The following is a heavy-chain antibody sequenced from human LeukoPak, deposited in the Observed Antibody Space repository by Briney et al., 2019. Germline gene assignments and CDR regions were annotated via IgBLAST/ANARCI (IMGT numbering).Heavy chain of an antibody. V-gene: IGHV1-69*13. J-gene: IGHJ4*02. CDR3: ARDRYDSSGYYSWSFDY. CDR2: IIPIFGTA. CDR1: GGTFSSYA. D-gene: IGHD3-22*01. Sequence: SVKVSCKASGGTFSSYAISWVRQAPGQGLEWMGGIIPIFGTANYAQKFQGRVTITADESTSTAYMELSSLRSEDTAVYYCARDRYDSSGYYSWSFDYWGQGTLVTVSS.